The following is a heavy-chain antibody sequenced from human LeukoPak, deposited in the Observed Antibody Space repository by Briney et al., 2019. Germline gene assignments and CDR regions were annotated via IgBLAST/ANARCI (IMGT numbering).Heavy chain of an antibody. D-gene: IGHD3-3*01. V-gene: IGHV3-7*01. CDR3: AKTLKDRYYDFWSGYYHYYYYMDV. Sequence: GRSLRLSCAASGFTFSSYWMSWVRQAPGKGLEWVANIKQDGSEKYYVDSVKGRFTISRDNAKNSLYLQMNSLRAEDTAVYYCAKTLKDRYYDFWSGYYHYYYYMDVWGKGTTVTVSS. CDR2: IKQDGSEK. CDR1: GFTFSSYW. J-gene: IGHJ6*03.